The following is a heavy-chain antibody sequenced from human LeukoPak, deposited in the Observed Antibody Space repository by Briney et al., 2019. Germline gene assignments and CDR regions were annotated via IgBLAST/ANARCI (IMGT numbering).Heavy chain of an antibody. CDR3: ARDPVEWELLLDY. J-gene: IGHJ4*02. CDR2: MNIDGSEK. V-gene: IGHV3-7*01. D-gene: IGHD1-26*01. CDR1: GFTFSSYA. Sequence: GGSLRLSCAASGFTFSSYAMSWVRQAPGKRLEWVANMNIDGSEKYYADSVKGRLSISRDNARNSVYLQMASLRVEDTAVYYCARDPVEWELLLDYWGQGTLVTVSS.